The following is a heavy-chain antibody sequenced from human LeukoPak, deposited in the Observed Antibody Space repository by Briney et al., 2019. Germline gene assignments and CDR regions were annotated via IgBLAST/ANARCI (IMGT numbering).Heavy chain of an antibody. D-gene: IGHD3-10*01. V-gene: IGHV4-59*01. CDR3: ATVAVIRGVTYFDY. J-gene: IGHJ4*02. CDR2: LFHSGST. CDR1: GGSISSYY. Sequence: KPSETLSLTCTVSGGSISSYYWSWIRQPPGKGLEWIAYLFHSGSTDYNPSLESRVTISVDTSKNQFSLKLRSVTAADTAVYYCATVAVIRGVTYFDYWGQGTLVTVSS.